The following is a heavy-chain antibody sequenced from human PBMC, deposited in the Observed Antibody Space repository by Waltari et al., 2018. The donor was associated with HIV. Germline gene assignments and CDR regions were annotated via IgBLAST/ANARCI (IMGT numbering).Heavy chain of an antibody. D-gene: IGHD5-18*01. CDR2: IYTGGST. CDR1: GFTVSSNY. CDR3: ASPDTTMVHGHYYFYHMDV. J-gene: IGHJ6*02. Sequence: EVQLVESGGGLVQPGGSLRLSCAASGFTVSSNYMSWVRQAPGKGLEWVSLIYTGGSTYYADYGKGRFTICRDNSKNTLYLQMNSLRAEDTAVYYCASPDTTMVHGHYYFYHMDVWGQGTTVTVSS. V-gene: IGHV3-66*01.